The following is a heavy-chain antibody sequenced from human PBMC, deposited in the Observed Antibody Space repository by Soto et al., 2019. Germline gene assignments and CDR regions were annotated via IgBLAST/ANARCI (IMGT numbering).Heavy chain of an antibody. Sequence: QVQLVQSGAEVKKPGSSVKVSCKASGGTFSSYAISWVRQAPGQGLEWMGGIIPIFGTANYAQKFQGRVTITADESTSTAYMELSSLRSEDTAVYYCARAPRGPPGERWPYYFDYWGQGTLVTVSS. D-gene: IGHD4-17*01. J-gene: IGHJ4*02. CDR1: GGTFSSYA. CDR3: ARAPRGPPGERWPYYFDY. CDR2: IIPIFGTA. V-gene: IGHV1-69*01.